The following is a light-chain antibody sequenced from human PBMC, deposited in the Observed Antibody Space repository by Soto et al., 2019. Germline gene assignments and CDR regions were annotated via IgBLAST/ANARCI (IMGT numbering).Light chain of an antibody. CDR1: RGNLGSYDL. Sequence: QSALTQPATVSGFLGQSITFSCFGTRGNLGSYDLVSWYQQRPGKGPRLIIYEVNKRPSGVSDRFSGSKSGNTASLTISGLQSDDEGDYYCSSLEGASALVVFGGGTKLTVL. J-gene: IGLJ2*01. V-gene: IGLV2-23*02. CDR3: SSLEGASALVV. CDR2: EVN.